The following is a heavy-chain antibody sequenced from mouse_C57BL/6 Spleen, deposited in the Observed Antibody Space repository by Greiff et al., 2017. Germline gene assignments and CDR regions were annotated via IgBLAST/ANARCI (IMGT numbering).Heavy chain of an antibody. CDR2: IDPSDSYT. CDR1: GYTFTSYW. D-gene: IGHD2-12*01. J-gene: IGHJ3*01. Sequence: QVQLQQPGAELVMPGASVKLSCKASGYTFTSYWMHWVKQRPGQGLEWIGAIDPSDSYTNYNQKFKGKSTLTVDKSSSTAYMQLSSLTSEDSAVYYCARGDDAQAYWGQGTLVTVSA. CDR3: ARGDDAQAY. V-gene: IGHV1-69*01.